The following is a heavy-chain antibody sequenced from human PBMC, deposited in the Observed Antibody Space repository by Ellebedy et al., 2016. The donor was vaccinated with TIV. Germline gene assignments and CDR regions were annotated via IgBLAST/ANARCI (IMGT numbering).Heavy chain of an antibody. D-gene: IGHD2-8*01. CDR1: GYTLTELS. V-gene: IGHV1-24*01. CDR2: FDPADGET. CDR3: ATDLRYCTNGVCFKRYDAFDI. Sequence: AASVKVSCKVSGYTLTELSMHWVRQAPGKGLEWMGGFDPADGETIYAQKFQGRVTMTEDTSTDTAYMELSSLRSEDTAVYYCATDLRYCTNGVCFKRYDAFDIWGQGTMVTVSS. J-gene: IGHJ3*02.